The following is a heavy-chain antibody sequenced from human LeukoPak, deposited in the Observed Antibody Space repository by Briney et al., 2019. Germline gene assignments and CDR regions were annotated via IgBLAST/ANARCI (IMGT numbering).Heavy chain of an antibody. V-gene: IGHV3-33*01. CDR2: IWFDGSNK. D-gene: IGHD3-22*01. CDR1: GFTFSAYG. Sequence: GRSLRLSCAASGFTFSAYGMHWVRQAPGKGREGVAVIWFDGSNKYYADSVKGRFTISRDNSKTTLYLQMNSLRAEDTAVYYCARDGDSSGYSDYWGQGTLVTVSS. CDR3: ARDGDSSGYSDY. J-gene: IGHJ4*02.